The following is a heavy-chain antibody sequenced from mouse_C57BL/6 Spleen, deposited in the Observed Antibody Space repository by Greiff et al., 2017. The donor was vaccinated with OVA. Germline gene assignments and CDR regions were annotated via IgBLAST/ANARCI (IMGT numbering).Heavy chain of an antibody. Sequence: DVKLVESGGGLVKPGGSLTLSCAASGFTFSSYAMSWVRQTPEKRLEWVATISDGGSYTYYPDNVKGRFTISRDNAKNNLYLQMSHLKSEDTAMYYCARDEGTFYYFDYWGQGTTLTVSS. CDR3: ARDEGTFYYFDY. CDR2: ISDGGSYT. D-gene: IGHD3-3*01. J-gene: IGHJ2*01. CDR1: GFTFSSYA. V-gene: IGHV5-4*01.